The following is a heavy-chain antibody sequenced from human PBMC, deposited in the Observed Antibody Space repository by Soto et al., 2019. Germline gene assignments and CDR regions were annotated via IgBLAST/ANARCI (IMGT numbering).Heavy chain of an antibody. J-gene: IGHJ6*02. V-gene: IGHV3-23*01. CDR1: GFTFSSYA. CDR2: IGESGTPT. Sequence: PGGVPRLSCAASGFTFSSYAMKWVRQAPGKGLEWVSPIGESGTPTYYADSVKGRFTISRDNSGNTLFLEMYSLRAEDTAVYYCARYIPGVRYYGMDVWGQGTTVTVSS. D-gene: IGHD2-2*01. CDR3: ARYIPGVRYYGMDV.